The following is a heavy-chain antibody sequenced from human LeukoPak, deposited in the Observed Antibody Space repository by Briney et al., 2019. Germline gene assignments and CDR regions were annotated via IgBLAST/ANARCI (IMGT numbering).Heavy chain of an antibody. Sequence: GGSLRLSCAASGFTVSTNYMSWVRQASGKGLEWLSVIYTGGSTFYADSEKGRFTISRDNSKNTLYFQMNSLRAEDTAVYYCARGKDYGDHDAFQIWGQGTMVTVSS. J-gene: IGHJ3*02. CDR2: IYTGGST. V-gene: IGHV3-66*01. D-gene: IGHD4-17*01. CDR1: GFTVSTNY. CDR3: ARGKDYGDHDAFQI.